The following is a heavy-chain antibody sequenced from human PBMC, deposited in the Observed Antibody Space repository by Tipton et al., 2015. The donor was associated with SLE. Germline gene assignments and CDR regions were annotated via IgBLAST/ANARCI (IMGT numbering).Heavy chain of an antibody. V-gene: IGHV4-39*07. CDR2: IYYSGST. CDR3: ARDVWSGSFFDL. CDR1: GGSISSSSYY. D-gene: IGHD3-3*01. Sequence: TLSLTCTVSGGSISSSSYYWGWIRQPPGKGLEWIGSIYYSGSTYYNPSLKSRVTISVDTSKNQFSPKLSSVTAADTAVYYCARDVWSGSFFDLWGRGTLVTVSS. J-gene: IGHJ2*01.